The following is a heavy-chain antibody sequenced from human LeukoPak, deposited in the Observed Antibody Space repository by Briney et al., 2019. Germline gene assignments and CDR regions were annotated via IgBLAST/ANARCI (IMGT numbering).Heavy chain of an antibody. J-gene: IGHJ4*02. D-gene: IGHD6-19*01. CDR2: IYYSGST. CDR3: ARLYSSGWYWEYYFDY. V-gene: IGHV4-59*01. Sequence: SETLSLTCTASGGSISSYYWSWIRQPPGKGLEWIGYIYYSGSTNYNPSLKSRVTISVDTSKNQFSLKLSSVTAADTAVYYCARLYSSGWYWEYYFDYWGQGTLVTVSS. CDR1: GGSISSYY.